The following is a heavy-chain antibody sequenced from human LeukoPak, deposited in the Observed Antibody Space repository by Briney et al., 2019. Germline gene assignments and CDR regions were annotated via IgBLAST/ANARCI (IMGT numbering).Heavy chain of an antibody. CDR1: GDSIGTSGYY. CDR3: ARVRDDYFFDY. D-gene: IGHD3-3*01. CDR2: IHYIGNT. V-gene: IGHV4-31*03. J-gene: IGHJ4*02. Sequence: SETLSLTCTVSGDSIGTSGYYWSWIRQHPGTGLEWIAYIHYIGNTYYNPSLESRVTMSVDTSSNQFSLNVASVTAADTAVYYCARVRDDYFFDYWGQGILVTISS.